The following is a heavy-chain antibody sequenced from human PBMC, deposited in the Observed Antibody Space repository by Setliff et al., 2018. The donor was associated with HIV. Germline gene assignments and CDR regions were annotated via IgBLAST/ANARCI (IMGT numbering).Heavy chain of an antibody. V-gene: IGHV1-69*05. Sequence: GASVKVSCKASGGTFSSYVISWVRQAPGQGPEWMGGIIPMYGVTNYAQKFQGRVTITTDESTSTAYMELSSLRSEDTAVYYCARDAPLPHYYDSSGYYLGEEYFQHWGQGTLVTVSS. CDR3: ARDAPLPHYYDSSGYYLGEEYFQH. CDR1: GGTFSSYV. CDR2: IIPMYGVT. J-gene: IGHJ1*01. D-gene: IGHD3-22*01.